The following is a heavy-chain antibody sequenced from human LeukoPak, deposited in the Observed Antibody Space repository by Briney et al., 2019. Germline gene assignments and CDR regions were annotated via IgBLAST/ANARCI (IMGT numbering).Heavy chain of an antibody. J-gene: IGHJ4*02. CDR1: GVSIITSNSY. V-gene: IGHV4-39*01. Sequence: SETLSLTCTASGVSIITSNSYWGWIRQPPGKGLEWIGSIYYTGNTYYNASLKSQVSISIDTSKNQFSLRLTSVTAADTAVYFCARQTGSGLFILPGGQGTLATVSS. D-gene: IGHD3/OR15-3a*01. CDR3: ARQTGSGLFILP. CDR2: IYYTGNT.